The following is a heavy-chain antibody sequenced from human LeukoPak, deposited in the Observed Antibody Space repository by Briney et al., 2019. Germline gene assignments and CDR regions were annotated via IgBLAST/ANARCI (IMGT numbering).Heavy chain of an antibody. J-gene: IGHJ4*02. CDR2: IYSDNT. V-gene: IGHV3-53*01. CDR3: AREWELLPRYYFDY. CDR1: GFTVSSTS. Sequence: GGALRLSCTVSGFTVSSTSMSWVRQAPGKGLEWGSFIYSDNTHYSDSVKRRFTISRDNSKKTLYLQMNSLRAEATAVYYCAREWELLPRYYFDYWGQGTLVTVSS. D-gene: IGHD1-26*01.